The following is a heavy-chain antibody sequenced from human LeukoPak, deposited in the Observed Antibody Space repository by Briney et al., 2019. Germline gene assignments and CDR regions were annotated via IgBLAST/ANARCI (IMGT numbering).Heavy chain of an antibody. J-gene: IGHJ4*02. CDR2: IYSGGST. V-gene: IGHV3-66*02. Sequence: SGGSLRLSCAASGFTVSSNYMSWVRQAPGKGLEWVSVIYSGGSTYYADSVKGRFTISRDNSKNTLYLQMNSLRAEDTAVYYCARDRDPSIAVAGDFDYWGQGTLVTVSS. CDR1: GFTVSSNY. CDR3: ARDRDPSIAVAGDFDY. D-gene: IGHD6-19*01.